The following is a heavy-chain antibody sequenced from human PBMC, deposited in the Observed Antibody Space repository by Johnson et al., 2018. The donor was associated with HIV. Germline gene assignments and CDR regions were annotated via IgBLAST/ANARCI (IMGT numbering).Heavy chain of an antibody. Sequence: QVQLVESGGGLVQPGGSLRLSCAASGFTVSSNYMSWVRQAPGRGLEWIVSISYDGSNKYYGDSVKGRFTISRDNSKNTLYLQMNSLRAEDTAVYYCASKAAGTMHAFDIWGQGTMVTVSS. CDR3: ASKAAGTMHAFDI. CDR1: GFTVSSNY. J-gene: IGHJ3*02. V-gene: IGHV3-30*03. CDR2: ISYDGSNK. D-gene: IGHD6-13*01.